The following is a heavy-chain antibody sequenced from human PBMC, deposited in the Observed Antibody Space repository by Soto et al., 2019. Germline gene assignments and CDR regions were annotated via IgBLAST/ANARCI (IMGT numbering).Heavy chain of an antibody. V-gene: IGHV1-69*06. CDR1: GGTFSSYA. CDR2: IIPIFGTA. D-gene: IGHD3-22*01. CDR3: ARGGYYDSSGYYHNPIFAY. Sequence: QVQLVQSGAEVKKPGSSVKVSCKASGGTFSSYAISWVRQAPGQGLEWMGGIIPIFGTANYAQKFQGRVTITADKSTSTAYMELSSLRSEDTAVYYCARGGYYDSSGYYHNPIFAYWGQGTLVTVSS. J-gene: IGHJ4*02.